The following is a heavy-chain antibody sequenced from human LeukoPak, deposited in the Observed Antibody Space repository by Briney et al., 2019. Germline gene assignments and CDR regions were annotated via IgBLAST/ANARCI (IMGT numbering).Heavy chain of an antibody. J-gene: IGHJ6*02. Sequence: GRSLRLSCAASGFTFSSYGMHWVHQAPGEGLEWVSYISSSGSTIYYADSVEGRFTISRDNAKNSLYLQMNSLRAEDTAVYYCARARWLPRLWGMDVWGQGTTVTVSS. CDR2: ISSSGSTI. CDR3: ARARWLPRLWGMDV. CDR1: GFTFSSYG. D-gene: IGHD5-24*01. V-gene: IGHV3-48*04.